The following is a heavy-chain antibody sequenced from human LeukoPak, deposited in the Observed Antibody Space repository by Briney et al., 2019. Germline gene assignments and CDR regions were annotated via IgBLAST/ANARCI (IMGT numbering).Heavy chain of an antibody. D-gene: IGHD2-15*01. J-gene: IGHJ4*02. CDR3: ARGYCSGGSCYGCGY. CDR2: INTNTGNP. V-gene: IGHV7-4-1*02. Sequence: ASVKVSCKASGYTFTSYDINWVRQAPGQGLEWMGWINTNTGNPTYAQGFTGRFVFSLDTSVSTAYLQISSLKAEDTAVYYCARGYCSGGSCYGCGYWGQGTLVTVSS. CDR1: GYTFTSYD.